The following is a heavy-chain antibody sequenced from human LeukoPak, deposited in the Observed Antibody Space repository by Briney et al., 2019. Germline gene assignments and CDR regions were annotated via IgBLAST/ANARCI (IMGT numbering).Heavy chain of an antibody. J-gene: IGHJ5*02. CDR3: ARDPRTAMVYNWFDP. V-gene: IGHV4-34*01. D-gene: IGHD5-18*01. CDR2: ISHSGST. CDR1: DGSFSGYY. Sequence: PSETLSLTCNVYDGSFSGYYCSWIRQPPGKGLEWIGEISHSGSTNYNPSLKSRVTISVDTSKNQFSLKLSSVTAADTAVYYCARDPRTAMVYNWFDPWGQGTLVTVSS.